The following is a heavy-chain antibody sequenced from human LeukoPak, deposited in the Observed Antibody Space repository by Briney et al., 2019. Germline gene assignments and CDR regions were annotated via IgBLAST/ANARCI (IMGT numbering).Heavy chain of an antibody. CDR3: AKDRGYCSGGSCSFYYYYGMDV. CDR1: GFTFSSYG. J-gene: IGHJ6*02. D-gene: IGHD2-15*01. CDR2: ISYDGSNK. V-gene: IGHV3-30*18. Sequence: PGGSLRLSCAASGFTFSSYGMHWVRQAPGKGLEWVAVISYDGSNKYYADSVKGRFTISRDNSKNTLYLQMNSLRAEDTTVYYCAKDRGYCSGGSCSFYYYYGMDVWGQGTTVTVSS.